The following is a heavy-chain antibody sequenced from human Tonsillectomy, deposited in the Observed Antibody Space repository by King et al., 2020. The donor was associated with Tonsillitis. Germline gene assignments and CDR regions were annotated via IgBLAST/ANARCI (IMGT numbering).Heavy chain of an antibody. J-gene: IGHJ6*02. CDR2: IRYEGSNK. CDR3: AALRFLEMPDDYYYYYGMDV. CDR1: GFTFSSYG. V-gene: IGHV3-30*02. Sequence: VQLVESGGGVVQPGGSLRLSCAASGFTFSSYGMHWVRQAPGKGLEWVAFIRYEGSNKYYADSVKGRFTISRDNSKNTLYLQMNSLRAEDTAVNYCAALRFLEMPDDYYYYYGMDVWGQGTTVTVSS. D-gene: IGHD3-3*01.